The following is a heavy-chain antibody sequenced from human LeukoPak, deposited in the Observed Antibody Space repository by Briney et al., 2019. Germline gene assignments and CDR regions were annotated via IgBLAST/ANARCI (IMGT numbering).Heavy chain of an antibody. Sequence: SSETLSLTCAVYGGSFSGYYWSWIRQPPGKGLEWIGEINHSGSTNYNPSLKSRVTISVDTSKNQFSLKLSSVTAADTAVYYCARGLSWSFGYSDDYWGQGTLATVSS. V-gene: IGHV4-34*01. CDR2: INHSGST. CDR1: GGSFSGYY. J-gene: IGHJ4*02. D-gene: IGHD2-15*01. CDR3: ARGLSWSFGYSDDY.